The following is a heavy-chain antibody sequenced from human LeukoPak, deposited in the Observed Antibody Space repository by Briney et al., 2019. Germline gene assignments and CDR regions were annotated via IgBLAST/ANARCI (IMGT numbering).Heavy chain of an antibody. Sequence: QPGGSLRLSCAASGFTFSSYEMNWVRQAPGKGLEWVSYISSSGSTIYYADSVKGRFTISRDNAKNSLYLQMSSLRAEDTAVYYCAREIRYCSGSKCYLFDYWGQGTLVTVSS. D-gene: IGHD2-15*01. CDR2: ISSSGSTI. V-gene: IGHV3-48*03. CDR1: GFTFSSYE. J-gene: IGHJ4*02. CDR3: AREIRYCSGSKCYLFDY.